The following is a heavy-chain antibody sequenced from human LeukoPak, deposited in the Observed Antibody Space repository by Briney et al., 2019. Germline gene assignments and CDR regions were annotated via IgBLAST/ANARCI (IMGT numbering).Heavy chain of an antibody. CDR3: ARDRLSSTWFDAFDI. J-gene: IGHJ3*02. Sequence: SETLSLTCTVSGGSISSYYWSWIRQPAGKGLEWIGRIYSSGSTNYNPSLKSRVILSVDTSKNQFSLKLKSVTAADTAVYYCARDRLSSTWFDAFDIWGQGTMVTVSS. CDR1: GGSISSYY. D-gene: IGHD6-13*01. V-gene: IGHV4-4*07. CDR2: IYSSGST.